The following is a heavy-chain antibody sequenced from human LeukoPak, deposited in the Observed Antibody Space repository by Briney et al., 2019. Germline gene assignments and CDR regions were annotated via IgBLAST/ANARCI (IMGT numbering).Heavy chain of an antibody. CDR2: IYDSGST. V-gene: IGHV4-39*07. J-gene: IGHJ4*02. D-gene: IGHD3-10*01. CDR1: GGSIRSSYYY. CDR3: ARIGAQSGNY. Sequence: SETLSLTCTVSGGSIRSSYYYWGWIRQPPGKGLEWIGSIYDSGSTYYNPSLKSRVTISVDTSKNQFSLKLNSVTAADTAVYYCARIGAQSGNYWGQGTLVTVSS.